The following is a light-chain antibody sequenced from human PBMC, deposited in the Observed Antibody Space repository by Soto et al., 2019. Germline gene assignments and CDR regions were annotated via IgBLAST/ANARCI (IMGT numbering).Light chain of an antibody. Sequence: QSVLTQPASVSGSPGQSITISCTGTSSDVGGYNYVSWYQQHPGKAPKLMIYDVSNRPSGVSNRFSGSKSGNTASLTISRLQAEDEADYYCSSYTSSSTYVFGTGTKVTGL. V-gene: IGLV2-14*01. J-gene: IGLJ1*01. CDR2: DVS. CDR3: SSYTSSSTYV. CDR1: SSDVGGYNY.